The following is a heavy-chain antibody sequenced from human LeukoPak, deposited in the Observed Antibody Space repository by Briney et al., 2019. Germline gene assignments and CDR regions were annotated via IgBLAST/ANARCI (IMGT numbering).Heavy chain of an antibody. Sequence: SETLSLTCTVSGGSISSSSYYWGWIRQPPGKGLEWIGSIYYSGSTYYNPSLKSRVTISVDTSKNQFSLKLSSVTAADTAVYYCARDFGLTGKVDYWGQGTLVTVSS. CDR2: IYYSGST. J-gene: IGHJ4*02. CDR1: GGSISSSSYY. V-gene: IGHV4-39*02. CDR3: ARDFGLTGKVDY. D-gene: IGHD1-20*01.